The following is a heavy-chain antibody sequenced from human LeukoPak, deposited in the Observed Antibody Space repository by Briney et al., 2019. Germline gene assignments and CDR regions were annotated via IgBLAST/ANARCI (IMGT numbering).Heavy chain of an antibody. J-gene: IGHJ6*03. V-gene: IGHV4-4*07. CDR2: ICTSGST. CDR3: ARPYDSPGYYSPDYYYMDV. D-gene: IGHD3-22*01. CDR1: GGSISTYC. Sequence: SETLSLTCTVSGGSISTYCWSWIRQPAGKGLEWIGHICTSGSTNYNPSLKSRVTMSVDTSNNEFSLKLNSVTAADTAVYYCARPYDSPGYYSPDYYYMDVWGKGTTVTISS.